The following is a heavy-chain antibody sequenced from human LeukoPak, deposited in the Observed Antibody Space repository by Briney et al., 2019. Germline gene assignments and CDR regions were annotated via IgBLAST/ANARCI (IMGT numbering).Heavy chain of an antibody. CDR3: TRGAGWLIDY. CDR1: DDSISDYY. J-gene: IGHJ4*02. Sequence: PSETLSLTCTVSDDSISDYYRGWIRQPPGKGLEWIGYFYNSGRSTYNPSLKSRVTISADTSKNHFSLKLNSVTTADTAVYYCTRGAGWLIDYGGQEILVTVSS. CDR2: FYNSGRS. D-gene: IGHD3-16*01. V-gene: IGHV4-59*01.